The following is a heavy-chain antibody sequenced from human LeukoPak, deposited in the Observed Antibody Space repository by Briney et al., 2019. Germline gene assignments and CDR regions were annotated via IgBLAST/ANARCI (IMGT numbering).Heavy chain of an antibody. Sequence: SETLSLTCTVSSGSINNYYWSWIRQPPGKGLEWIGYIYYSGRTNYKPSLKNRVTMSVDTSKNHFSLKLTSVTAAGTAVYYCARGGGGFSHGRFDYWGLGTLVTVSS. D-gene: IGHD5-18*01. CDR1: SGSINNYY. J-gene: IGHJ4*02. CDR3: ARGGGGFSHGRFDY. CDR2: IYYSGRT. V-gene: IGHV4-59*01.